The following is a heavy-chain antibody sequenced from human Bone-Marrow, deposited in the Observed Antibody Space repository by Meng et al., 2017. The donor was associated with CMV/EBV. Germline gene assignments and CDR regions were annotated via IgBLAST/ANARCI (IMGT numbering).Heavy chain of an antibody. CDR2: IKQDGSEK. Sequence: GESLKISCAASGFTFSSYWMSWVRQAPGKGLEWVANIKQDGSEKYYVDSVKGRFTISRDNAKNSLYLQMNSLRAEDTAVYYCARDEAVAGLLFDYWGQGTRVTGSS. V-gene: IGHV3-7*01. CDR1: GFTFSSYW. CDR3: ARDEAVAGLLFDY. J-gene: IGHJ4*02. D-gene: IGHD6-19*01.